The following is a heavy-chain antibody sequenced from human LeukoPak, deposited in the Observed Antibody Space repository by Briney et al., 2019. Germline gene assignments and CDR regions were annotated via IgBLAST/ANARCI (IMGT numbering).Heavy chain of an antibody. J-gene: IGHJ6*02. D-gene: IGHD4-11*01. Sequence: ASVKVSCKASGGTFSSYAISWVRQAPGQGLEWMGGIIPIFGTANYAQKSQGRVTITADESTSTAYMELSSLRSEDTAVYYCARGSPTLQYCYYGMDVWGQGTTVTVSS. CDR3: ARGSPTLQYCYYGMDV. CDR2: IIPIFGTA. CDR1: GGTFSSYA. V-gene: IGHV1-69*13.